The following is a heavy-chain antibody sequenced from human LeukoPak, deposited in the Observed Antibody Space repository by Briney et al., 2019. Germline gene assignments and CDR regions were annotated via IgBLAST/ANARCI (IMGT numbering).Heavy chain of an antibody. Sequence: ASVKVSCKASGYTFTSYDINWVRQAPGQGLEWMGWMNPNSGNTGYAQKFQGRVTMTRNTSISTAYMELSSLRSEDTAVYYCARGLTFKRIPAAIRGYYFDYWGQGTLVTVSS. CDR3: ARGLTFKRIPAAIRGYYFDY. D-gene: IGHD2-2*02. V-gene: IGHV1-8*01. J-gene: IGHJ4*02. CDR1: GYTFTSYD. CDR2: MNPNSGNT.